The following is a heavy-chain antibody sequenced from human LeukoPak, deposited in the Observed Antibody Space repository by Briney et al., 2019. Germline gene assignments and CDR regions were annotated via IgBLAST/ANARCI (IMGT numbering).Heavy chain of an antibody. Sequence: ASVKVSCKASGYTFTSYGISWVRQAPGQGLEWMGWISAYNGNTNYAQKLQGRVTMTTDTSTSTAYMELRSLRSDDTAVYYCARSPGDPPSSAHFDYWGQGTLVTVSS. J-gene: IGHJ4*02. CDR2: ISAYNGNT. CDR1: GYTFTSYG. V-gene: IGHV1-18*01. CDR3: ARSPGDPPSSAHFDY.